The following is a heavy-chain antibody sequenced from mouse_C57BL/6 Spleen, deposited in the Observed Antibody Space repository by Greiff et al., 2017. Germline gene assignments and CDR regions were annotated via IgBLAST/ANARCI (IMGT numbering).Heavy chain of an antibody. J-gene: IGHJ4*01. Sequence: EVHLVESGGGLVQPGGSLSLSCAASGFTFTDYYMSWVRQPPGKALEWLGFIRNKANGYTTEYSASVKGRFTISRDNSQSILYLQMNALRAEDSATYYCARYGPYGNYYAMDYWGQGTSVTVSS. D-gene: IGHD2-1*01. CDR1: GFTFTDYY. CDR3: ARYGPYGNYYAMDY. V-gene: IGHV7-3*01. CDR2: IRNKANGYTT.